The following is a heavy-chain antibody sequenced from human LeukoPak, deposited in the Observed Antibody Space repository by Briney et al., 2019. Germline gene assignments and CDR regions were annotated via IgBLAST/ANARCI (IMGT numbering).Heavy chain of an antibody. D-gene: IGHD1-1*01. V-gene: IGHV4-4*02. J-gene: IGHJ3*02. CDR1: GGTITSYDW. CDR3: AIDGGLENQLVRIAFDI. Sequence: PAGALSLTCAVSGGTITSYDWWELVRQPSGEGVEWLGEIYHSGSTDYKASLKRRFTISVDKSKNQFSLKLNSVSAADTAVYYCAIDGGLENQLVRIAFDIWGQGTMVTVSS. CDR2: IYHSGST.